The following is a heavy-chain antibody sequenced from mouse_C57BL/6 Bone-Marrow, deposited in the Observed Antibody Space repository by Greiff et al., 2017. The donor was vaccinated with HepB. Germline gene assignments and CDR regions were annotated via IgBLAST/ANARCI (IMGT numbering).Heavy chain of an antibody. CDR3: ARDALATDWYFDV. J-gene: IGHJ1*03. CDR1: GFTFSDFY. CDR2: SRNKANDYTT. D-gene: IGHD1-1*01. Sequence: EVQLVESGGGLVQSGRSLRLSCATSGFTFSDFYMEWVRQAPGKGLEWIAASRNKANDYTTEYSASVKGRFIVSRDTSQSILYLQMNALRAEDTAIYYCARDALATDWYFDVWGTGTTVTVSS. V-gene: IGHV7-1*01.